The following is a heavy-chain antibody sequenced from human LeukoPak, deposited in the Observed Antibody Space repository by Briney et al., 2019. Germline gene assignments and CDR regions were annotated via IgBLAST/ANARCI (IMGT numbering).Heavy chain of an antibody. Sequence: VGSPRHSCAAPGFTPSSYVMNWVRQAPGEGLGRVSYISSIGSTIYYADSVKGRFTISRDNAKNSLYLQMNSLRAEDTAVYYCASLGDYYDSSGYYAGNDYWGQGTLATVSS. CDR3: ASLGDYYDSSGYYAGNDY. D-gene: IGHD3-22*01. J-gene: IGHJ4*02. CDR1: GFTPSSYV. V-gene: IGHV3-48*03. CDR2: ISSIGSTI.